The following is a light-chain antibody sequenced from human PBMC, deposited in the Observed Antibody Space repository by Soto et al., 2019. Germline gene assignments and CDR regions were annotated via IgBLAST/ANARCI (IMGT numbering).Light chain of an antibody. Sequence: DIPMTQSPSSLSASVGDRVTITCRASQSISSYLNWYQQKPGKAPKLLIYAASSLQSGVPSRFSGSGSGTDFTLTISSLQPEDFATYYCQQSYSTLLVTFGPGTKVDIK. CDR3: QQSYSTLLVT. V-gene: IGKV1-39*01. CDR1: QSISSY. CDR2: AAS. J-gene: IGKJ3*01.